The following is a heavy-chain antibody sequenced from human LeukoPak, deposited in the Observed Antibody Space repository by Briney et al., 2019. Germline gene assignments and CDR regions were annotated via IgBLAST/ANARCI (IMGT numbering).Heavy chain of an antibody. CDR3: ARVRYSGYVAY. J-gene: IGHJ4*02. CDR2: IYYNGRT. Sequence: SSETLSLTCIVSGGSISSYYWSWIRQSPGKGLEWIAYIYYNGRTNYNPSLKSRVTMSLDTSKNHFSLRLSSVTAADTAVYYCARVRYSGYVAYWGQGTLVIVSS. V-gene: IGHV4-59*01. CDR1: GGSISSYY. D-gene: IGHD1-26*01.